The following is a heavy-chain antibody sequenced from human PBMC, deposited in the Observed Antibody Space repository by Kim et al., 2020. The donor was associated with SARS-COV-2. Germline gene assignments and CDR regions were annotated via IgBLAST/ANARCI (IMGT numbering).Heavy chain of an antibody. Sequence: GFSFSSFPMHWVRQAPGKGLEWVGVISEDGSNKEYQDSVKGRFTISRDNSKNTLYLEMDSLRLEDTAVYYCARDGGESSSAFDPWGQGTLAT. J-gene: IGHJ5*02. D-gene: IGHD6-6*01. CDR3: ARDGGESSSAFDP. CDR1: GFSFSSFP. CDR2: ISEDGSNK. V-gene: IGHV3-30*04.